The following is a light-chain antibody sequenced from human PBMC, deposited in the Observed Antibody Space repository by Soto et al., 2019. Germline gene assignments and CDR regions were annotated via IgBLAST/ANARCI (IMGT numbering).Light chain of an antibody. J-gene: IGKJ4*01. CDR1: QSIRSW. V-gene: IGKV1-5*01. CDR2: DAY. CDR3: QQYYDWPPVT. Sequence: DIQMTQSPSILSASVGDRVTITCRASQSIRSWLAWYQQKPGKAPKLLIYDAYSLESGVPSRFSGSTSGTEFTLTISSLQSEDFATYYCQQYYDWPPVTFGGGTKVDIK.